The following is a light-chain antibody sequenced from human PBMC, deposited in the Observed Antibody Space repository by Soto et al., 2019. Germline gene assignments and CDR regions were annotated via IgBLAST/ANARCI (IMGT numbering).Light chain of an antibody. CDR2: KAS. J-gene: IGKJ1*01. CDR1: QSISTY. V-gene: IGKV1-5*03. CDR3: QHYNSYTWT. Sequence: DIQMTQSPSTLSASVGDRVTITCRASQSISTYLAWYRQKPGKAPRLLIYKASSFESGVPSRFSGSGSGTDFTLTISSLQPDDSATYYCQHYNSYTWTFGLGTKVDIK.